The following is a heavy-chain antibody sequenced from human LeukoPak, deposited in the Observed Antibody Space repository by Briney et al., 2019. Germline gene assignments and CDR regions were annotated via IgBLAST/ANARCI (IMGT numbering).Heavy chain of an antibody. CDR2: IYYSGST. CDR3: AGRGRGYDRSFDI. Sequence: SETLSLTCTVSGGSISSGGYYWSWIRQHPGKGLEWIGYIYYSGSTYYNPSLKSRVTISVDTSKNQFSLKLSSVTAADTAVYYCAGRGRGYDRSFDIWGQGTMVTVSS. J-gene: IGHJ3*02. V-gene: IGHV4-31*03. D-gene: IGHD3-9*01. CDR1: GGSISSGGYY.